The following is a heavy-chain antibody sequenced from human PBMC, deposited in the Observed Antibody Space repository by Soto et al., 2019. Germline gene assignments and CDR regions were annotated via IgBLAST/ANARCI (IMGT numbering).Heavy chain of an antibody. CDR3: ASPPPGGNDTDAFDI. CDR1: GGSISSSNW. CDR2: IYHSGRT. Sequence: QVQLQESGPGLVKPSGTLSLTCAVSGGSISSSNWWSWVRQPPGKGLEWIGEIYHSGRTNYNPSLKSRVTISVDKSKNQFSLKLSSVTAADTAVYYCASPPPGGNDTDAFDIWGQGTMVTVSS. J-gene: IGHJ3*02. V-gene: IGHV4-4*02. D-gene: IGHD1-1*01.